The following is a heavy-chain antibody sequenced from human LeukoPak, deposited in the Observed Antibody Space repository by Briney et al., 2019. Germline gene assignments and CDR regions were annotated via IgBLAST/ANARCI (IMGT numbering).Heavy chain of an antibody. V-gene: IGHV3-48*01. Sequence: GGSLRLSCAASGFTFSSYSMNWVRQTPGKGLEWVSYISSSSSTIYYADSVKGRFTISRDNAKNSLYLQMNSLRAEDTAVYYCASDYKYYGSGSYHYYYYYYMDVWGKGTTVTVSS. J-gene: IGHJ6*03. CDR2: ISSSSSTI. CDR1: GFTFSSYS. CDR3: ASDYKYYGSGSYHYYYYYYMDV. D-gene: IGHD3-10*01.